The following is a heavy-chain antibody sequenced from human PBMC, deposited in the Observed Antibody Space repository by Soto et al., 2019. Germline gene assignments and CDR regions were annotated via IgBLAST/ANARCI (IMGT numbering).Heavy chain of an antibody. V-gene: IGHV3-49*04. CDR2: IRGETNGGTA. CDR1: GFIFSSYA. CDR3: TRYYYESSGYYVY. J-gene: IGHJ4*02. D-gene: IGHD3-22*01. Sequence: GGSLRLSCAASGFIFSSYAMNWVRQTPGKGLEWVGFIRGETNGGTADYAASLKGRITISRDDSKSIAYLEINSLQTEDTAVYYCTRYYYESSGYYVYWGQGTLVTVSS.